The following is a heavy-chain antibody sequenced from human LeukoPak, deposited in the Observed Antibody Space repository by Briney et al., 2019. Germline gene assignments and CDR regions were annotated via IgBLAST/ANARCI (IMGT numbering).Heavy chain of an antibody. CDR3: TRSLGPDTYYYYYMDV. D-gene: IGHD3/OR15-3a*01. Sequence: GGSLRLSCAASGFTFSGSAMHWVRQASGKGLEWVGRIRSKANSYATAYAASVKGRFTISRDDSKNTTYLQMNSLKTEDTAVYYCTRSLGPDTYYYYYMDVWGKGTTVTVSS. CDR2: IRSKANSYAT. J-gene: IGHJ6*03. V-gene: IGHV3-73*01. CDR1: GFTFSGSA.